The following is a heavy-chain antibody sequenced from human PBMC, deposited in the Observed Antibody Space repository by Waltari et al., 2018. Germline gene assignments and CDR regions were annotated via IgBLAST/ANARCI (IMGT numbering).Heavy chain of an antibody. CDR1: GFTFSSYW. CDR2: INSDGSST. J-gene: IGHJ5*02. Sequence: EVQLVESGGGLVQPGGSLRLSCAASGFTFSSYWMHWVRQAPGKGLVWVSRINSDGSSTSYADSVKGRFTISRDNAKNTLYLQMNSLRAEDTAVYYCARDQKGFSCSSTSCPGAWGQGTLVTVSS. D-gene: IGHD2-2*01. CDR3: ARDQKGFSCSSTSCPGA. V-gene: IGHV3-74*01.